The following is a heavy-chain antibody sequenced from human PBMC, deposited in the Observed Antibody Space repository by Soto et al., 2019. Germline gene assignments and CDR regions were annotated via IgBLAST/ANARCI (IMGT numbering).Heavy chain of an antibody. CDR2: ISSSGDNT. D-gene: IGHD3-3*01. CDR1: GFTFSSYA. CDR3: ADGGEWSFNFEY. V-gene: IGHV3-23*01. Sequence: PSETLSLSCAASGFTFSSYAMSWVRQAPGKGLEWDSGISSSGDNTYYADSVKGRFTISRDNSKNTLYLQMNNLRVEDKAVYYCADGGEWSFNFEYWGQGTLVTVSS. J-gene: IGHJ4*02.